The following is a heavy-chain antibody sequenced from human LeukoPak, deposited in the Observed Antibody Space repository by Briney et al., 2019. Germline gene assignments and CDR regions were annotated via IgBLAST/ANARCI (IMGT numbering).Heavy chain of an antibody. CDR3: AKGLGYCSSTSCNRAFDI. CDR2: ISYDGSNK. D-gene: IGHD2-2*02. Sequence: PGGSLRLSCAASGFTFSSYWMSWVRQAPGKGLEWVAVISYDGSNKYYADSVKGRFTISRDNSKNTLYLQMNSLRAEDTAVYYCAKGLGYCSSTSCNRAFDIWGQGTMVTVSS. V-gene: IGHV3-30*18. CDR1: GFTFSSYW. J-gene: IGHJ3*02.